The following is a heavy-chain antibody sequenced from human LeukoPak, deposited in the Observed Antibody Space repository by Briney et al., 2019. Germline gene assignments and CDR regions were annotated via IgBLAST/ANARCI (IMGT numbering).Heavy chain of an antibody. CDR1: GYTFIFYN. CDR2: ISVYNGHT. CDR3: ARTPEKHIDH. V-gene: IGHV1-18*01. D-gene: IGHD2-15*01. J-gene: IGHJ4*02. Sequence: ASVKVSCKTSGYTFIFYNITWVRQAPGQGLEWMGRISVYNGHTDFARNFQDRVTMTADTSTTTAYMELKSLGSDDTAVYYCARTPEKHIDHWGQGTLVTVSS.